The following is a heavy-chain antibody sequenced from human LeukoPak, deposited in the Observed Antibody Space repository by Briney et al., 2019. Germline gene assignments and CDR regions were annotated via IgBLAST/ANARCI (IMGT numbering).Heavy chain of an antibody. Sequence: PGGSLRLSCVAAGFTFSNYAMSWVRQAPGKGLEWVSAITASGGSTYYADSVKGRFTISRDNSKNTLHLQVNSLRAADTAIYYCAKKSSSSWPNFDFWGQGTLVAVSS. CDR2: ITASGGST. CDR3: AKKSSSSWPNFDF. D-gene: IGHD6-13*01. J-gene: IGHJ4*02. CDR1: GFTFSNYA. V-gene: IGHV3-23*01.